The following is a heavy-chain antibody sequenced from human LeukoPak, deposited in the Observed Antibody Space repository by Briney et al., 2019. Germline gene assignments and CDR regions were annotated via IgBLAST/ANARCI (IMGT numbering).Heavy chain of an antibody. CDR3: AAERLRYFDWLMVY. J-gene: IGHJ4*02. V-gene: IGHV4-61*08. CDR2: IFYTGRT. D-gene: IGHD3-9*01. Sequence: SETLSLTCTVSGDSVTSGDYYWSWLRQPPGKGLEWIGHIFYTGRTDYNPSLQSRVTMSLDTSKNQWALKLSSVTAADTAVYYCAAERLRYFDWLMVYWGQGNLVTVSS. CDR1: GDSVTSGDYY.